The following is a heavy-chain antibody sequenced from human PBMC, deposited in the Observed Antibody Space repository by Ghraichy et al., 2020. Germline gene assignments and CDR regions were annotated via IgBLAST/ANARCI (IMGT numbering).Heavy chain of an antibody. CDR2: IYFGGAT. V-gene: IGHV4-39*02. J-gene: IGHJ2*01. CDR3: ARRKFLYFDL. Sequence: GSLSLTCTVLGGPISSLDYFWGWVRQSPGRGLEWIGSIYFGGATYYNASLEGRVAISVDTSKNHISLKVNSVTAADTAVYYCARRKFLYFDLWGRGTPVTVSS. CDR1: GGPISSLDYF.